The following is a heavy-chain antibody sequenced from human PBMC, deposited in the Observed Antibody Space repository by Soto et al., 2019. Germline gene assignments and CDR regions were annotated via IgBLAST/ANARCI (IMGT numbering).Heavy chain of an antibody. V-gene: IGHV4-59*01. CDR3: ASGRVWGGRFDY. D-gene: IGHD6-13*01. Sequence: QVQLQESGPGLVKPSETLSLTCTVSGGSISSYYWSWIRQPPGKGLEWIGYIYYSGSTNYNPSLKGRVTISVDTSKNQFSLKLSSVTAADTAVYYCASGRVWGGRFDYWGQGTLVTVSS. CDR1: GGSISSYY. CDR2: IYYSGST. J-gene: IGHJ4*02.